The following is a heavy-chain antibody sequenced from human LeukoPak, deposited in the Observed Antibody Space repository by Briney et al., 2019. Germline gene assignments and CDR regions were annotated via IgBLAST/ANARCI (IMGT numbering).Heavy chain of an antibody. V-gene: IGHV4-30-4*01. Sequence: SETLSLTCTVSGGSICSGDYYWSWIRQPPGKGLEWIGYIYYSGSTYYNPSLKSRVTISVDTSKNQFSLKLSSVTAADTAVYYRARVRRGGYYYYGMDVWGQGTTVTVSS. J-gene: IGHJ6*02. D-gene: IGHD3-16*01. CDR1: GGSICSGDYY. CDR2: IYYSGST. CDR3: ARVRRGGYYYYGMDV.